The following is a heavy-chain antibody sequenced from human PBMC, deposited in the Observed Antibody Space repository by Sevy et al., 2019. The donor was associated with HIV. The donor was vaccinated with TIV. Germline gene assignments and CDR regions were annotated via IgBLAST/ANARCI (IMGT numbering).Heavy chain of an antibody. J-gene: IGHJ5*02. CDR2: IIPIFRTA. Sequence: AAVKVSCKASGGTFSSYAISWVGQAPGQGLEWMVGIIPIFRTANYPQKFQGRVTITADESTSTEYMEPSSLRSEDTAVYYCARDPPTLDFWSGYPIDPWGQGTLVTVSS. D-gene: IGHD3-3*01. V-gene: IGHV1-69*13. CDR3: ARDPPTLDFWSGYPIDP. CDR1: GGTFSSYA.